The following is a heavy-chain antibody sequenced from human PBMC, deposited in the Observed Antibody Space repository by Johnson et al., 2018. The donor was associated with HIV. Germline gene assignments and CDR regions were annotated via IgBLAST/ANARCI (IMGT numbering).Heavy chain of an antibody. D-gene: IGHD2-21*02. V-gene: IGHV3-20*04. J-gene: IGHJ3*02. Sequence: MLLVESGGGVVRPGGSLRLSCAASGFTFDDYGMNWVRQGPGKGLEWVSGINWNGGSTGYADSVKGRFTISRDNAKNSLYLQMNSLRAEDTALYYCAKKALGDVDAFDIWGQGTMVTVSS. CDR1: GFTFDDYG. CDR2: INWNGGST. CDR3: AKKALGDVDAFDI.